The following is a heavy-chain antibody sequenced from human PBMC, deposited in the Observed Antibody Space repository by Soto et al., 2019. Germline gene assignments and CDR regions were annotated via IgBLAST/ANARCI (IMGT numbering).Heavy chain of an antibody. D-gene: IGHD6-13*01. J-gene: IGHJ4*02. CDR2: ISYDGSNK. CDR3: AKGAGSTPAPFDH. CDR1: GFSFRSYG. V-gene: IGHV3-30*18. Sequence: QVQLVESGGGVVQPGRSLRLSCAAAGFSFRSYGIHWVRQAPGKGLEWVALISYDGSNKYYADSVKGRFTISRDNSKDTLYLQLNSLRADDTAVYYCAKGAGSTPAPFDHWGQGTLVTVSS.